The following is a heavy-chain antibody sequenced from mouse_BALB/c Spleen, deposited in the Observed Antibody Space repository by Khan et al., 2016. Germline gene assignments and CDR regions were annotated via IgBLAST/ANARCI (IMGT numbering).Heavy chain of an antibody. CDR2: IAPGSGST. CDR1: GYTFTSYW. V-gene: IGHV1S41*01. CDR3: ARNYERRGFDY. Sequence: DLVKPGASVKLSCKASGYTFTSYWINWIKQRPGQGLEWIGRIAPGSGSTYYNEMFKGKATLTVDTSSSTAYIQLSSLSSEDSAVYFCARNYERRGFDYWVQGTTLTVSS. J-gene: IGHJ2*01. D-gene: IGHD2-4*01.